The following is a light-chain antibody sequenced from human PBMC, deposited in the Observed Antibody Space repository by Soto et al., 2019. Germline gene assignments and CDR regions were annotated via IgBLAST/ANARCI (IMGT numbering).Light chain of an antibody. V-gene: IGLV2-23*03. Sequence: QSALTQPASVSGSPGQSITISCTGTSSDVGSYNLVSWYQQHADKAPKLMIYEGSKRPSGVSSRFSGSKSGNTASLTISGLQAEDEADYYCCSYAGGTTFVVFGAGTKLTVL. J-gene: IGLJ3*02. CDR2: EGS. CDR1: SSDVGSYNL. CDR3: CSYAGGTTFVV.